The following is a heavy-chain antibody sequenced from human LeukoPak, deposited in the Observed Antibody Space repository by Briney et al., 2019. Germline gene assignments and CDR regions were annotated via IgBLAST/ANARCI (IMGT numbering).Heavy chain of an antibody. CDR3: ARGRRYCSVVSSSNADY. V-gene: IGHV1-2*02. J-gene: IGHJ4*02. D-gene: IGHD2-15*01. CDR2: INPNSGGT. Sequence: ASVKVSCKASGYTFTGYYMHWVRQAPGQGLEWMGWINPNSGGTNYAQKFQGRVTMTRGTSISTAYMELSRLRSDDTAVYYCARGRRYCSVVSSSNADYGGQPSLATVSS. CDR1: GYTFTGYY.